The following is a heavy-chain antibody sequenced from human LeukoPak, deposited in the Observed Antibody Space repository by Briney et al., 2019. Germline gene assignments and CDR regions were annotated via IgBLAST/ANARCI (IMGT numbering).Heavy chain of an antibody. Sequence: ASVKVSCKASGYTFTSYDINWVRQATGQGLEWMGWMNPNSGNTGYAQKFQGRVTITRNTSISTANMELRSLRSEDPAVYYCARAPGEKPRWIQLWLPSTERPYYFDYWGQGTLVTVSS. CDR3: ARAPGEKPRWIQLWLPSTERPYYFDY. D-gene: IGHD5-18*01. CDR2: MNPNSGNT. CDR1: GYTFTSYD. V-gene: IGHV1-8*03. J-gene: IGHJ4*02.